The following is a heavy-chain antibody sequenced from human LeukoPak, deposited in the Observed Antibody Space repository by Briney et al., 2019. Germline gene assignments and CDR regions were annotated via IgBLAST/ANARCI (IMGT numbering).Heavy chain of an antibody. D-gene: IGHD4-11*01. CDR1: GIIFRNYW. J-gene: IGHJ4*02. V-gene: IGHV3-74*01. CDR2: ITQDGSST. Sequence: GGSLRLSCTNSGIIFRNYWIHWVRQAPGKGLVWVSHITQDGSSTFYADSVKGRFTTSRDNAKNTVFLQMNSLTAEDTGVYYCATDDYRGLGYWGQGILVTVSS. CDR3: ATDDYRGLGY.